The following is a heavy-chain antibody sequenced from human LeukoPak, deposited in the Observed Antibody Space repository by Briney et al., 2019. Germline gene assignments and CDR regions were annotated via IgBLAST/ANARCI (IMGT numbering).Heavy chain of an antibody. V-gene: IGHV1-69*05. CDR3: ARSSSSFRYFDY. CDR2: IIPIFGTA. Sequence: SVKVSCKASGGTFSSYAISWVRQAPGQGLEWMGGIIPIFGTANYAQKFQGRVTITTDESTSTAYMELSSLRSEDTAVYYCARSSSSFRYFDYWGQGTLVTVSS. J-gene: IGHJ4*02. CDR1: GGTFSSYA. D-gene: IGHD6-6*01.